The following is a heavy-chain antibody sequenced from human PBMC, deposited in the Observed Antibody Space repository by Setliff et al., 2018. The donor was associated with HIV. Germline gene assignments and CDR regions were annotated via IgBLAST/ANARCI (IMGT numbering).Heavy chain of an antibody. V-gene: IGHV3-23*01. Sequence: PGGSLRLSCAASGFTFSNSPMTWVRQAPGKGLEWVSAISYSSPGNTYYTDSVRGRFTISRDDSKNTLFLQMNSLRAEDTAVYFCGKDAAALPAINYYYYYIDFWGKGTTVTVSS. J-gene: IGHJ6*03. D-gene: IGHD2-2*02. CDR2: ISYSSPGNT. CDR1: GFTFSNSP. CDR3: GKDAAALPAINYYYYYIDF.